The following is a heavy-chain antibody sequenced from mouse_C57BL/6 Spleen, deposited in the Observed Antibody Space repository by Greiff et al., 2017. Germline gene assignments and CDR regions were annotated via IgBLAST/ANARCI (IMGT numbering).Heavy chain of an antibody. Sequence: DVQLVESGGGLVKPGGSLKLSCAASGFTFSDYGMHWVRQAPEKGLEWVAYISSGSSTIYYADTVKGRFTISRDNAKNTLFLQMTSLRSEDTAMYYCARSNYAHFDYWGQGTTLTVSS. CDR2: ISSGSSTI. CDR3: ARSNYAHFDY. CDR1: GFTFSDYG. D-gene: IGHD2-5*01. J-gene: IGHJ2*01. V-gene: IGHV5-17*01.